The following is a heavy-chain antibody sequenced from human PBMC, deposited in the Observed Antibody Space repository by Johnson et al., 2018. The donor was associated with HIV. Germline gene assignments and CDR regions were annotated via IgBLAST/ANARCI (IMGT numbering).Heavy chain of an antibody. CDR1: GFTFSSFD. CDR2: IGTAGDT. D-gene: IGHD3-16*01. V-gene: IGHV3-13*01. Sequence: VQLVESGGGLVQPGGSLRLSCAASGFTFSSFDMHWVRQATGQGLEWVSAIGTAGDTYYRGSMKGRFTISREKAKNSLYLQMNSLRAGDTAVYYCARSDRAEGGRGDAFHIWGQGTMVTVSS. CDR3: ARSDRAEGGRGDAFHI. J-gene: IGHJ3*02.